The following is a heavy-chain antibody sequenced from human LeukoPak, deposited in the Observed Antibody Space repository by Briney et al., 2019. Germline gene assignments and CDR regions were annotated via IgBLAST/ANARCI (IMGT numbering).Heavy chain of an antibody. J-gene: IGHJ3*02. CDR1: GGSISSGSYY. Sequence: SETLSLTCTVSGGSISSGSYYWSWIRQPAGKGLEWIGRIYTSGSTNYNPSLKSRVTISVDTSKNQFSLKLSSATAADTAVYYCARFTIFGVVLDAFDIWGQGTMVTVSS. D-gene: IGHD3-3*01. CDR2: IYTSGST. CDR3: ARFTIFGVVLDAFDI. V-gene: IGHV4-61*02.